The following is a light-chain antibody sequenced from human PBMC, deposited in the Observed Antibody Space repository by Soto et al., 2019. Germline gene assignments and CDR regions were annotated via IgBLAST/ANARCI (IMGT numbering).Light chain of an antibody. CDR3: QQYGNWPRT. J-gene: IGKJ1*01. CDR1: QSVSST. V-gene: IGKV3-15*01. CDR2: AAS. Sequence: EIVMTQSPATLSVSPGERATLSCRASQSVSSTLAWYQQKPGQPPRLLIYAASTRASGIPARFSGSGSGTEFTLTISSLQSEDFAVYYCQQYGNWPRTFGQGTKGDIK.